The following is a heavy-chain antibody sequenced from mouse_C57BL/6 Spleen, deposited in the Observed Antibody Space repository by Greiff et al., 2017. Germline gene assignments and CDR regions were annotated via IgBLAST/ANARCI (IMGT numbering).Heavy chain of an antibody. V-gene: IGHV14-2*01. CDR3: ARSYYSNYDWFAY. Sequence: VQLQQSGAELVKPGASVKLSCTASGFNIKDYYMHWAKQRTEQGLEWIGRIDPEDGDTKYAPKFQGKATITADTSANTAYLQLSSLTSEDTAVYYCARSYYSNYDWFAYWGQGTLVTVSA. D-gene: IGHD2-5*01. CDR2: IDPEDGDT. CDR1: GFNIKDYY. J-gene: IGHJ3*01.